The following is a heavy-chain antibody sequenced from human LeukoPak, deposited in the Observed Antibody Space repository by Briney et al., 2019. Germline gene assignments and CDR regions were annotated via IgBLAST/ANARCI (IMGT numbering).Heavy chain of an antibody. V-gene: IGHV3-7*01. CDR2: IKQDGSEK. J-gene: IGHJ6*02. D-gene: IGHD6-19*01. CDR1: GFSFSSYW. Sequence: GGSLRLSCAASGFSFSSYWMSWVRQAPGKGLEWVANIKQDGSEKYYVDSVKGRFTISRDNAKNSLYLQMNSLRAEDTAVYYCARGTPSSSGWLYYGMDVWGQGTTVTVSS. CDR3: ARGTPSSSGWLYYGMDV.